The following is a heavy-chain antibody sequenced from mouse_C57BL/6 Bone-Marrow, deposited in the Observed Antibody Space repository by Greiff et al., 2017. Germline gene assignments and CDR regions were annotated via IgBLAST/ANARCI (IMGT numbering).Heavy chain of an antibody. V-gene: IGHV1-55*01. CDR3: AREDGLRRVSWFAY. CDR1: GYTFTSYW. D-gene: IGHD2-4*01. CDR2: IYPGSGST. J-gene: IGHJ3*01. Sequence: QVQLQQSGAELVKPGASVKMSCKASGYTFTSYWITWVKQRPGQGLEWIGDIYPGSGSTNYNEKFKSKATLTVDTSSNTSYMQLSSLTSEDSAVYYCAREDGLRRVSWFAYWGQVTLVTVSA.